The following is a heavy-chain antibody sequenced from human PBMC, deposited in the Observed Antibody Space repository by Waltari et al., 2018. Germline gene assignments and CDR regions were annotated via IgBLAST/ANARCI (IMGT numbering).Heavy chain of an antibody. D-gene: IGHD4-4*01. CDR2: SYPGGYST. CDR3: ARGLSTVTTWDY. J-gene: IGHJ4*02. Sequence: QVQLVQSGAEVRKPGASVKISCEPSGYTFTNYYIHWVRQAPGQGLEWMGMSYPGGYSTNYATKFQGRVTVTLDTSTNTVYMELSSLTSEDTAVYYCARGLSTVTTWDYWGQGTLVTVSS. CDR1: GYTFTNYY. V-gene: IGHV1-46*01.